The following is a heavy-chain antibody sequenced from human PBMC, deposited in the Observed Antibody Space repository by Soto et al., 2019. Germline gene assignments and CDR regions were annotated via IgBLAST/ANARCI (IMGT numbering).Heavy chain of an antibody. CDR2: ISYDGSNK. CDR3: ASYYYGMDV. V-gene: IGHV3-30-3*01. J-gene: IGHJ6*02. CDR1: GFTFSSYA. Sequence: QVQLVESGGGVVQPGRSLRLSCAASGFTFSSYAMHWVRQAPGKGLEWVAVISYDGSNKYYADSVKGRFTISRDNSKNTLYLQMNSLRAEDTAVYYCASYYYGMDVWGQGTTVTVSS.